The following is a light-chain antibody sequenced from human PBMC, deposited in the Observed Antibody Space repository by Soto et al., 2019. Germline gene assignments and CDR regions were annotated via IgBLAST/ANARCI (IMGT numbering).Light chain of an antibody. V-gene: IGKV1-39*01. CDR2: AAS. Sequence: DIQMTQSPSTLSGSVGDRVTITCRASQTISSWLAWYQQKPGKAPKLLIYAASSLQSGVPSRFSGSGSGTDFTLTISSLQPEDFATYYCHQSYSSPPWTFGQGTKVDIK. CDR3: HQSYSSPPWT. CDR1: QTISSW. J-gene: IGKJ1*01.